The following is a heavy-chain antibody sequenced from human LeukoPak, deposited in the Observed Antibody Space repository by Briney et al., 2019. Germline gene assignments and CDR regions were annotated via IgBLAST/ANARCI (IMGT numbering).Heavy chain of an antibody. Sequence: PSETLSLTCTVSGGSISSYYWSWIRQPPGEGLEWIGYIYYSGYTNYNPSLKSRVTISVDTSKNQFSLKLSSVTAADTALYYCARHGSRGNSGIFDYWGQGTLVTVSS. J-gene: IGHJ4*02. CDR3: ARHGSRGNSGIFDY. V-gene: IGHV4-59*01. CDR1: GGSISSYY. CDR2: IYYSGYT. D-gene: IGHD4-23*01.